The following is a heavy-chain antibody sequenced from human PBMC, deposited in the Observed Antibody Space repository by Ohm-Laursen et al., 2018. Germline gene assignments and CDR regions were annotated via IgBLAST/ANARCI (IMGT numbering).Heavy chain of an antibody. J-gene: IGHJ4*02. V-gene: IGHV4-39*01. CDR1: GGSISRSNYN. CDR2: MYFSGNT. CDR3: ARQGDSGRSFDY. D-gene: IGHD3-10*01. Sequence: GTLSLTCSVSGGSISRSNYNWGWIRLPPGNGLGWIGSMYFSGNTYYNPSLKSPFNITVDTSKNKFSLNLSSVTAADMAVYYCARQGDSGRSFDYWGQGTLVTVSS.